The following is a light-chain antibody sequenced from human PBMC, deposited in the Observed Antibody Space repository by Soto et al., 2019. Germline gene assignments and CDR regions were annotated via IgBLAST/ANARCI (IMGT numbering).Light chain of an antibody. J-gene: IGKJ4*01. CDR2: DVS. CDR1: QTISSY. Sequence: DVQMTQCPFSVSSSVGDRITITCRASQTISSYLNWYQQKPGKAPNLLIYDVSSLESGVSSRFSGSGSGTEFTLTISSLQPDDFATYYCQQYNSYSLFGGGTKVDIK. CDR3: QQYNSYSL. V-gene: IGKV1-5*01.